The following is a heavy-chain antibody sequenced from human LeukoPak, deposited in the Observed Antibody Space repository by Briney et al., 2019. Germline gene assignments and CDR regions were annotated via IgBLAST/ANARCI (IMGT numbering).Heavy chain of an antibody. J-gene: IGHJ4*02. D-gene: IGHD2-2*02. V-gene: IGHV3-53*01. Sequence: GGSLRLSCAASGFTVSSNYMSWVRQAPGKGLEWVSVIYSGGSTYYADSVKGRFTISRDNSKNTLYLQVNSLRAEDTAVYYCARDVGEWQPLLYGTFDYWGQGTLVTVSS. CDR1: GFTVSSNY. CDR2: IYSGGST. CDR3: ARDVGEWQPLLYGTFDY.